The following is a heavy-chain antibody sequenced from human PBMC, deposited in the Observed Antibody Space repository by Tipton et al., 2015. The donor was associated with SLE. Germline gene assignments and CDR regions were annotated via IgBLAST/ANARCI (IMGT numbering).Heavy chain of an antibody. V-gene: IGHV4-61*08. D-gene: IGHD1-14*01. Sequence: TLSLTCAVSDDSISSGAFYWSWIRQHPGKGLEWIGYIYYSGSTNYNPSLKSRVTISVDTSKNQFSLKLSSVTAADTAVYYCARGNHDDMDVWGKGTTVTVSS. CDR1: DDSISSGAFY. CDR3: ARGNHDDMDV. J-gene: IGHJ6*03. CDR2: IYYSGST.